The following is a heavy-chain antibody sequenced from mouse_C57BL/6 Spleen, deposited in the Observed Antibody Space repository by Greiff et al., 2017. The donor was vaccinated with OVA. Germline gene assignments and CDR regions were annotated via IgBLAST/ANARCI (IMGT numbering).Heavy chain of an antibody. CDR3: AYYYGSIYVEKVY. CDR1: GYTFTSYW. V-gene: IGHV1-7*01. CDR2: INPSSGYT. Sequence: QVQLQQSGAELAKPGASVKLSCKASGYTFTSYWMHWVKQRPGQGLEWIGYINPSSGYTKYNQKFKDKATLTADKSSSTAYMQLSSLTYEDSAVYYCAYYYGSIYVEKVYWGQGTTLTVSS. D-gene: IGHD1-1*01. J-gene: IGHJ2*01.